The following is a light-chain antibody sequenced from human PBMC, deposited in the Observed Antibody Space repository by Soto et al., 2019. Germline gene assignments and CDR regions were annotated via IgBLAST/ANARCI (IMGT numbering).Light chain of an antibody. CDR2: EVS. CDR1: SGDVGGYKY. J-gene: IGLJ2*01. V-gene: IGLV2-14*01. CDR3: NSYSSSSTDVV. Sequence: QSALTQPASVSGSPGQSITISCTGTSGDVGGYKYVSWYQQHPGKAPKLMIYEVSNRPSGVSNRFSGSKSGNTASLTFSGLRAEDEADYYCNSYSSSSTDVVFGGGTKVTVL.